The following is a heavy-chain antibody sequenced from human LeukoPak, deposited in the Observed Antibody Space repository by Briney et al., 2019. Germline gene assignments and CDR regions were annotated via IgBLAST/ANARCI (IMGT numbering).Heavy chain of an antibody. CDR2: IYTSGST. D-gene: IGHD3-22*01. J-gene: IGHJ4*02. CDR1: GGSISSYY. Sequence: PSETLSLTCTVSGGSISSYYWSWIRQPPGKGLEWIGYIYTSGSTNYNPSLKSRVTMSVDTSKNQFSLKLSSVTAADTAVYYCARATYYYDSSGYYGYFDYWGQGTLVTVSS. V-gene: IGHV4-4*08. CDR3: ARATYYYDSSGYYGYFDY.